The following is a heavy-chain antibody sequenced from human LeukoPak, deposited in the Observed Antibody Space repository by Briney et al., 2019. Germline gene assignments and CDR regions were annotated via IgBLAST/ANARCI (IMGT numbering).Heavy chain of an antibody. D-gene: IGHD2-21*01. CDR2: ISTTGTTI. J-gene: IGHJ4*02. V-gene: IGHV3-48*02. CDR1: GFTFSAYH. CDR3: ARVWQDYSGVDY. Sequence: PGGSLRLSCAASGFTFSAYHINWVRQASGKGLEWISYISTTGTTIHYADSVKGRFAISRDNAKSSLYLQMNSLRDEDTAVYYCARVWQDYSGVDYWGQGTLVTVSS.